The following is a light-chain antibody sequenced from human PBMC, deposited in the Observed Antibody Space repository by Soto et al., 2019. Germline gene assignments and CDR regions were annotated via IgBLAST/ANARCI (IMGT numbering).Light chain of an antibody. V-gene: IGKV3-15*01. J-gene: IGKJ5*01. CDR1: QSVSSN. Sequence: EIVMTQSPATLSVSPGERATLSCRASQSVSSNVAWYQQIPGQTPRLLIYGASTRATGIPVRFSGSGSGTEFTLTISSLQSDDFATYYCQQYMTYSTFGQGTRLEIK. CDR3: QQYMTYST. CDR2: GAS.